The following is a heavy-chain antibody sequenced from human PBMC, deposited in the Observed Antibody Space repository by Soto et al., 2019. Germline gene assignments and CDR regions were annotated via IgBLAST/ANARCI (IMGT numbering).Heavy chain of an antibody. CDR2: IIPIFGTA. CDR1: GGTFSSYA. Sequence: SVKISCKASGGTFSSYAISWVRQAPGQGLEWMGGIIPIFGTANYAQKFQGRVTITADESTSTAYMELSSLRSEDTAVYYCARVLSSITGTTFDYWGQGTLVTVSS. V-gene: IGHV1-69*13. J-gene: IGHJ4*02. D-gene: IGHD1-7*01. CDR3: ARVLSSITGTTFDY.